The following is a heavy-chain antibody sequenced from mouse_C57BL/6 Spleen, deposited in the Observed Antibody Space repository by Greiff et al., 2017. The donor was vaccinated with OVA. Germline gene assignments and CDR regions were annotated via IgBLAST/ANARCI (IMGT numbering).Heavy chain of an antibody. CDR2: INPNNGGT. V-gene: IGHV1-26*01. CDR1: GYTFTDYY. D-gene: IGHD2-4*01. Sequence: EVQLQQSGPELVKPGASVKISCKASGYTFTDYYMNWVKQSHGKSLEWIGDINPNNGGTSYNQKFKGKATLTVDKSSSTAYMELRSLTSEDSAVYYCARWGLRQDAMDYWGQGTSVTVSS. J-gene: IGHJ4*01. CDR3: ARWGLRQDAMDY.